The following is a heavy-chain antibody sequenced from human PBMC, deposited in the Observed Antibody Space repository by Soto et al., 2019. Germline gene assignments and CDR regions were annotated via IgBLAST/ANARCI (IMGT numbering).Heavy chain of an antibody. J-gene: IGHJ6*03. Sequence: EEQLVESGGGLVQPGGSLRLSCAASRFSIRDYWMTWVRQAPGKGLDWVANIKQDGSEKFYVDSLKGRFTISRDNAKNSVYLLMNSLRADDTAVYYCARGKDGRRAGTYYFDMDVWGKGTTVTLSS. D-gene: IGHD1-1*01. CDR3: ARGKDGRRAGTYYFDMDV. CDR2: IKQDGSEK. V-gene: IGHV3-7*01. CDR1: RFSIRDYW.